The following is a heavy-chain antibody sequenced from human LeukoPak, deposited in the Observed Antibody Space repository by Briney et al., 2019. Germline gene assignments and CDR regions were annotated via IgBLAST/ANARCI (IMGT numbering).Heavy chain of an antibody. CDR2: MSYDGGNK. CDR3: AKDLEGLPSANFDY. CDR1: GFTFSSYG. D-gene: IGHD2-2*01. V-gene: IGHV3-30*18. Sequence: AGGSLRLSCAASGFTFSSYGMHWVRQAPGKGLEWVAVMSYDGGNKYYADSVKGRFTISRDNSKNTLYLQMNSLRAEDTAVYYCAKDLEGLPSANFDYWGQGTLVTVPS. J-gene: IGHJ4*02.